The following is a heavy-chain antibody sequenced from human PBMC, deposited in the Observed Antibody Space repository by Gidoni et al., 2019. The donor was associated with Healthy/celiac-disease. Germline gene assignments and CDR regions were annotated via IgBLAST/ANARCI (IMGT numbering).Heavy chain of an antibody. Sequence: QVQLVQSGAEVKKPGASVKVSCKASGYTFTTYYIHWMRQAPGQGLEWMGIITPSGGSTSYAQKFQGRVTMTRDTSTSTVYMELSSLSSEDTAVYYCARSEVGEVATPFDYWGQGTLVTVSS. D-gene: IGHD5-12*01. V-gene: IGHV1-46*03. CDR1: GYTFTTYY. CDR3: ARSEVGEVATPFDY. CDR2: ITPSGGST. J-gene: IGHJ4*02.